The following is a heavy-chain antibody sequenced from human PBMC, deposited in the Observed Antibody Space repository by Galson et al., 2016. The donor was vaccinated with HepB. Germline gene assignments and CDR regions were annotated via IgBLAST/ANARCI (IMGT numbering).Heavy chain of an antibody. Sequence: SLRLSCAASGFSFSTYSLNWVRQSPGKGLEWVSSISSSSTYIIYADSVKGRCTISRDNAKNSLYLQMNNLRAEDTAVYFCARDYNEWSGYAMDVWGQGTTVTVSS. J-gene: IGHJ6*02. CDR2: ISSSSTYI. V-gene: IGHV3-21*01. CDR1: GFSFSTYS. D-gene: IGHD3-3*01. CDR3: ARDYNEWSGYAMDV.